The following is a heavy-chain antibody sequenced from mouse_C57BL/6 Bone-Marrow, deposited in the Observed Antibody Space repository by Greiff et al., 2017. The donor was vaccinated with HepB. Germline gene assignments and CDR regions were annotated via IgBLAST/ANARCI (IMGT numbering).Heavy chain of an antibody. V-gene: IGHV1-50*01. CDR2: IDTSVSYT. J-gene: IGHJ1*03. CDR1: GYTFTSYW. Sequence: QVQLQQPGAELVKPGASVKLSCKASGYTFTSYWMQWVTQRPGQGLEWIGEIDTSVSYTNYNQKFKGKATLTVDTSSSTAYMQLSSLTSEDSAVYYCATLVPPVWYFDVWGTGTTVTVSS. CDR3: ATLVPPVWYFDV. D-gene: IGHD2-12*01.